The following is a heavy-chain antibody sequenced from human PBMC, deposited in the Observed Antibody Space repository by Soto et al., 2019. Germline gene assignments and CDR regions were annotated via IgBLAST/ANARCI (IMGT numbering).Heavy chain of an antibody. CDR2: IYHSGST. J-gene: IGHJ4*02. D-gene: IGHD3-16*01. CDR3: ASAGDQNSDYFDY. V-gene: IGHV4-4*02. CDR1: NGSISSSNW. Sequence: QVQLQESGPGLVKPSGTLSLTCAVSNGSISSSNWWSWVRQPPGKGLEGIGEIYHSGSTNYNPSLKSRVTISVDKSKNQFSLKLSSVTAADTAVYYCASAGDQNSDYFDYWGQGTLVTVSS.